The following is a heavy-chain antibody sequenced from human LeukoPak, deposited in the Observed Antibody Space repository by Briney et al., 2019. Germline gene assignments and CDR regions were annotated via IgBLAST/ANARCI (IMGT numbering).Heavy chain of an antibody. CDR3: ARRTRSISDTYSDAYYYYYMDV. CDR1: GGSGSSDS. J-gene: IGHJ6*03. Sequence: SETLSLTSTVSGGSGSSDSWSWIRQPPGQGLEWIGYISYSGSTSYNPSLKSRVTISVAPSKTQLSLKLRSVTAADTAVYYCARRTRSISDTYSDAYYYYYMDVWGKGTTVIVS. V-gene: IGHV4-59*02. CDR2: ISYSGST. D-gene: IGHD1-26*01.